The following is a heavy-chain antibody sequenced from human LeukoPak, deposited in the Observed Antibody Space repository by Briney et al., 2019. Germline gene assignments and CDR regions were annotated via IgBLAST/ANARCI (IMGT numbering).Heavy chain of an antibody. CDR3: ARDGLVGSSVYYYFDY. J-gene: IGHJ4*02. D-gene: IGHD1-26*01. CDR1: VGSISSYY. CDR2: IYTSVST. V-gene: IGHV4-4*07. Sequence: PSETLSLTRTVSVGSISSYYWSWIPQPARKGLECIVRIYTSVSTNYNPSLKSRVTISVDTSKNQFSLKLSSVTAADTAVYYCARDGLVGSSVYYYFDYWGQGTLVTVSS.